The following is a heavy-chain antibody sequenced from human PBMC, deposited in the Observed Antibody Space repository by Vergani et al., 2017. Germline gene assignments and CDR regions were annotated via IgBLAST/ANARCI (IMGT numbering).Heavy chain of an antibody. V-gene: IGHV4-39*01. Sequence: QLQLQESGPGLVNPSETLSLTCTVSRGSLSSSSSYWGWIRQPPGKGLEWIGSIYYSGSTYYNPSLKSRVTISVDTSKTQLSLKLSSVTAADAAVYYCASSGIIDYWGQGTLVTVSS. CDR2: IYYSGST. D-gene: IGHD1-14*01. J-gene: IGHJ4*02. CDR1: RGSLSSSSSY. CDR3: ASSGIIDY.